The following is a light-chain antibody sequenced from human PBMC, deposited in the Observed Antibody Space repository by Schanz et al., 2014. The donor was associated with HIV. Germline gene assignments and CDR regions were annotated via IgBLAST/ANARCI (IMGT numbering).Light chain of an antibody. V-gene: IGLV2-14*03. J-gene: IGLJ3*02. Sequence: QSALTQPASVSGSPGQSITISCTGTSSDVGGYNYLSWYQQHPGKAPKLMIYDVSNRPSGVSYRFSGSKSGNTASLTISGLQAEDEADYYCSSYTSSSTRVFGGGTKLTVL. CDR3: SSYTSSSTRV. CDR2: DVS. CDR1: SSDVGGYNY.